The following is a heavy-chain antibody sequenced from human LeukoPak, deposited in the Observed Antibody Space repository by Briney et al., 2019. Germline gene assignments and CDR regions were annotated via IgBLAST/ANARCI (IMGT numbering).Heavy chain of an antibody. CDR3: AKDNRRHYTSGPNPDSLH. CDR1: GFIFNNYA. J-gene: IGHJ4*02. D-gene: IGHD6-19*01. V-gene: IGHV3-9*01. CDR2: ISWNSGSI. Sequence: GGSLRLSCADSGFIFNNYAMHWVRQPPGKGLEWVSGISWNSGSIDYADSVKGRFTISRDNAKNSLYLQMNSLRVEDTAFYYCAKDNRRHYTSGPNPDSLHWGQGALVTVSS.